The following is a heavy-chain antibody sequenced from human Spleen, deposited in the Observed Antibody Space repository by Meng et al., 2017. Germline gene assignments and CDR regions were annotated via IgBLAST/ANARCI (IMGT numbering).Heavy chain of an antibody. CDR2: INYGGST. J-gene: IGHJ6*02. CDR1: GGSISSSNW. V-gene: IGHV4-4*02. CDR3: ARERYYYYGMDV. Sequence: SETLSLTCAVSGGSISSSNWWSWVRQPPGEGLEWIGYINYGGSTNYSPSLKSRVTISVDTSQNQFSLKLSSVTAADTAVYYCARERYYYYGMDVWGQGTTVTVSS.